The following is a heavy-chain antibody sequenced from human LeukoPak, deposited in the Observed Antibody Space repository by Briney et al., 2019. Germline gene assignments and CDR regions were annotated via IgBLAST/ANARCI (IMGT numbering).Heavy chain of an antibody. CDR3: ARDSSGYYLGYNWFDP. J-gene: IGHJ5*02. CDR1: GFTFSDYY. D-gene: IGHD3-22*01. CDR2: ISSSGSTI. Sequence: GGSLRLSCAASGFTFSDYYMSWTRQAPGKGLEWVSYISSSGSTIYYADSVKGRFTISRDNAKNSLYLQMNSLRAEDTAVYYCARDSSGYYLGYNWFDPWGQGTLVTVSS. V-gene: IGHV3-11*01.